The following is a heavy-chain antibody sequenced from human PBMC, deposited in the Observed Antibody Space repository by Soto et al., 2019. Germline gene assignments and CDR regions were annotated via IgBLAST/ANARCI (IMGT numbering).Heavy chain of an antibody. J-gene: IGHJ3*02. V-gene: IGHV1-69*01. D-gene: IGHD2-21*01. CDR1: GGTFSSYA. CDR2: IIPIFGTA. CDR3: ARSPAIVVVRKGAFDI. Sequence: QVQLVQSGAEVKKPGSSVKVSCKASGGTFSSYAISWVRQAPGQGLEWMGGIIPIFGTANYAQKFQGRVTITADEATSTGYMELSSLRSEDTAVYYCARSPAIVVVRKGAFDIWGQGTMVTVSS.